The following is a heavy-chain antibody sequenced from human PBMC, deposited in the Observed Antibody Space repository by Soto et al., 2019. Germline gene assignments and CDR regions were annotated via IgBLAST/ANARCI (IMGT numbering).Heavy chain of an antibody. J-gene: IGHJ5*02. CDR3: PNEAASSGYSTFSVP. CDR1: AFRLSKFA. D-gene: IGHD6-25*01. Sequence: PGGSLRICYAASAFRLSKFALPWVRQAPGKGRECVAVIWFDGSKRDYADSVKGRFTVSRDNSENTLSLQMNNLRAEDTGVYYFPNEAASSGYSTFSVPWGQRT. V-gene: IGHV3-33*06. CDR2: IWFDGSKR.